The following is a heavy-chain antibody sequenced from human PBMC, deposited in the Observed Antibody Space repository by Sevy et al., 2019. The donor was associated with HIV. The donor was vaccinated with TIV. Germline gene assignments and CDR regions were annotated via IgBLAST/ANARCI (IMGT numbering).Heavy chain of an antibody. CDR3: RVVGTTTAFDY. CDR2: ISGSGGST. V-gene: IGHV3-23*01. D-gene: IGHD1-26*01. J-gene: IGHJ4*02. Sequence: GGSLRLSCAASGFIFNSYAMSWVRQAPGKGLEWVASISGSGGSTYYADSVKGRVTISRDNFRRMMDLQMNSLRAEDTAVYYCRVVGTTTAFDYWGQGTLVTVSS. CDR1: GFIFNSYA.